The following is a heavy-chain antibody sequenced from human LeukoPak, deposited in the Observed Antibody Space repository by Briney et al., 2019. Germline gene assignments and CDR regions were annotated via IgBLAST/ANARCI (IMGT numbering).Heavy chain of an antibody. CDR1: GFTFSDYY. CDR3: ARAPFGESIGY. Sequence: GGSLRLSCAASGFTFSDYYMSWVRQAPGKGLEWVPYISSSSSYTNYADSVKCRFTISRDNAKNSLYLQMNSLRAEDTAVYYCARAPFGESIGYWGQGTLVTVSS. CDR2: ISSSSSYT. D-gene: IGHD3-10*01. J-gene: IGHJ4*02. V-gene: IGHV3-11*06.